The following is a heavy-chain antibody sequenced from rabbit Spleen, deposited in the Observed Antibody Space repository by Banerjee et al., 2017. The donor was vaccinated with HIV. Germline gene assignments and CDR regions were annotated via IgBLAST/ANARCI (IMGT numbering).Heavy chain of an antibody. D-gene: IGHD4-1*01. J-gene: IGHJ4*01. Sequence: QEQLEESGGDLVKPEGSLTLTCTASGFSFSSSYYMCWVRQAPGKGLEWIGCIYAGSSGSTYYASWAKGRFTISKTSSTTVTLQMTSLTAADTATYFCARNYIYSGGWVGHDLWGPGTLVTVS. V-gene: IGHV1S45*01. CDR3: ARNYIYSGGWVGHDL. CDR2: IYAGSSGST. CDR1: GFSFSSSYY.